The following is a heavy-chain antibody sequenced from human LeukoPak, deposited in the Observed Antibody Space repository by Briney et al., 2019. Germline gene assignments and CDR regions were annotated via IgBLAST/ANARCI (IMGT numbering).Heavy chain of an antibody. Sequence: SETLSLTCNISGGSISNFYWSWIRQSAGGGLEWIGRVFSTGGTKYNPSLKSRVTMLLDTSKNQFSLKLTFVTAANTAVYYCARASYCSNTVCHNLACFGPWGQGTPVTVSS. V-gene: IGHV4-4*07. CDR2: VFSTGGT. CDR1: GGSISNFY. D-gene: IGHD2-2*01. J-gene: IGHJ5*02. CDR3: ARASYCSNTVCHNLACFGP.